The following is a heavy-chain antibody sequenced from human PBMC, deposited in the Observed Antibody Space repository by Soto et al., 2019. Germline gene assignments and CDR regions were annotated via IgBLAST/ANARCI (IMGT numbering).Heavy chain of an antibody. D-gene: IGHD3-10*01. CDR1: GFTFSSYA. V-gene: IGHV3-23*01. CDR2: ISGSGGST. J-gene: IGHJ6*03. Sequence: GSLRLSCAAPGFTFSSYAMSWVRQAPGKGLEWVSAISGSGGSTYYADSVKGRFTISRDNSKNTLYLQMNSLRAEDTAVYYCAKGLAVRGTPYYYYYYMDVWGKGTTVTVSS. CDR3: AKGLAVRGTPYYYYYYMDV.